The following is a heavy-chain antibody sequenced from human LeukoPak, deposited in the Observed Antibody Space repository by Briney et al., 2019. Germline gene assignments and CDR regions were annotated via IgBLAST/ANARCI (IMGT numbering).Heavy chain of an antibody. CDR1: GFTFSSYA. CDR2: ISGSGGSP. V-gene: IGHV3-23*01. CDR3: AKERSGWYYDY. D-gene: IGHD6-19*01. J-gene: IGHJ4*02. Sequence: PGGSLRLSCAAPGFTFSSYAMSWVRQAPGKGLEWVSAISGSGGSPHYADSVKGRFTISRDNAKNMVFLEMNSLRAEDTAVYYCAKERSGWYYDYWGQGTLVTVSS.